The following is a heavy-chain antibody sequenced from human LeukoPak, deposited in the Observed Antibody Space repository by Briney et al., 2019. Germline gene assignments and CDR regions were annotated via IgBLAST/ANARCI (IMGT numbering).Heavy chain of an antibody. D-gene: IGHD1-26*01. Sequence: PGGSLRLSCAASGFTFGSPWMHWVRQAPGKGLVWVSTISGGGGSTYYADSVKGRFTISRDNSKNTLYLQVNSLRAEDTAVYYCAKGGKWDVTPFDYWGQGTLVTVSS. J-gene: IGHJ4*02. V-gene: IGHV3-23*01. CDR2: ISGGGGST. CDR3: AKGGKWDVTPFDY. CDR1: GFTFGSPW.